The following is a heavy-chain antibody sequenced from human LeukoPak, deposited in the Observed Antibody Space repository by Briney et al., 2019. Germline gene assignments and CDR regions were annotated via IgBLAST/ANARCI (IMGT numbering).Heavy chain of an antibody. CDR3: AKDPHLTGSCYSGLDY. V-gene: IGHV3-21*04. CDR1: GFTFSSYS. D-gene: IGHD2-15*01. J-gene: IGHJ4*02. Sequence: GGSLRLSCAASGFTFSSYSMNWVRQAPGKGLEWVSSISSSSSYIYYADSVKGRFTISRDNAKNSLYLQMNSLRAEDTAVYYCAKDPHLTGSCYSGLDYWGQGTLVTVSS. CDR2: ISSSSSYI.